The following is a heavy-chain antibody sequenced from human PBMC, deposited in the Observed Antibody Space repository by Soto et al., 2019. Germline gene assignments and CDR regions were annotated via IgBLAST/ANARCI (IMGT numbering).Heavy chain of an antibody. V-gene: IGHV3-23*01. CDR3: AYSSSWYYYYMDV. D-gene: IGHD6-13*01. CDR1: GFTFSSYA. CDR2: ISGSGGST. J-gene: IGHJ6*03. Sequence: PGGSLRLSCAASGFTFSSYAMSWVRQAPGKGLEWVSAISGSGGSTYYADSVKGRFTISRDNSKNTLYLQMNSLRAEDTAVYYCAYSSSWYYYYMDVWGKGTTVTVSS.